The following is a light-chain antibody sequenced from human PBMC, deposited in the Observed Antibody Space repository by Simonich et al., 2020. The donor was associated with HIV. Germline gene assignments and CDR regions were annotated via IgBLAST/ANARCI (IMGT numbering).Light chain of an antibody. CDR1: QSISSW. CDR3: QQSHYTPLT. Sequence: DSQMTQSPSTLSASVGDRVTITCRASQSISSWLAWYQQKPGKVPKLLIYKASSLESGVPSRFSGSGSGTDFTLIISSLQPEDFATYYCQQSHYTPLTFGQGTKLEIK. J-gene: IGKJ2*01. V-gene: IGKV1-5*03. CDR2: KAS.